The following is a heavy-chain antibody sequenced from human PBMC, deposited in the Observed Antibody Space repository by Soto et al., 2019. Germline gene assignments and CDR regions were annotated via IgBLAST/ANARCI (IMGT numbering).Heavy chain of an antibody. V-gene: IGHV4-59*12. CDR3: ARLGGYHKAFDY. CDR2: IYYTGTT. Sequence: SETLSLTCTVSGSPLSSYYWGWFRQSPGQGLEWVGYIYYTGTTTYSPSLKSRLTISLDASKSQLSLNLRSVSAADTAVYFCARLGGYHKAFDYWGHGALVTV. J-gene: IGHJ4*01. CDR1: GSPLSSYY. D-gene: IGHD3-22*01.